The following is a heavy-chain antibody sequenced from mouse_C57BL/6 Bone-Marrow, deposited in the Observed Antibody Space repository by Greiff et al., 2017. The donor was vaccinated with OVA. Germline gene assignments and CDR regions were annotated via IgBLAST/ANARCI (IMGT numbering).Heavy chain of an antibody. CDR3: ARWGSYFDY. V-gene: IGHV1-82*01. J-gene: IGHJ2*01. CDR1: GYAFSSSW. CDR2: IYPGDGDT. Sequence: VQRVESGPELVKPGASVKISCKASGYAFSSSWMNWVKQRPGKGLEWIGRIYPGDGDTNYNGKFKGKATLTADKSSSTAYMQLSSLTSEDSAVYFCARWGSYFDYWGQGTTLTVSS.